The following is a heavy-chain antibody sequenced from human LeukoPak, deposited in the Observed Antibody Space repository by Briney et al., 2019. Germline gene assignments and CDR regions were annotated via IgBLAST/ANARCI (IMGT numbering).Heavy chain of an antibody. V-gene: IGHV3-64*01. CDR1: GFTFSSYS. D-gene: IGHD1-26*01. CDR2: IYNIGDNT. CDR3: ASRTSIGYYEV. J-gene: IGHJ4*02. Sequence: GGSLRLSCAASGFTFSSYSMHWVPQAPGKGLEYVSPIYNIGDNTKYASSGEGRFTISRDTSRNTLHIQMGSVTREDMGVYYCASRTSIGYYEVWGEGALVTVSS.